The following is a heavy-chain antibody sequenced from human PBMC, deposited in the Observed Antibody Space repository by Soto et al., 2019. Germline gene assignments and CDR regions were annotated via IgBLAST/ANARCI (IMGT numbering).Heavy chain of an antibody. Sequence: GEALKISCKGSGYSFTSYWISWVRQMPGKGLEWMGRIDPSNSYTNYSPSFQGHVTISVDKSISIAYLQWSSLKASDTAMYYCARVHYDLWSGELFADYWGQGTLVTVYS. V-gene: IGHV5-10-1*01. J-gene: IGHJ4*02. D-gene: IGHD3-3*01. CDR2: IDPSNSYT. CDR3: ARVHYDLWSGELFADY. CDR1: GYSFTSYW.